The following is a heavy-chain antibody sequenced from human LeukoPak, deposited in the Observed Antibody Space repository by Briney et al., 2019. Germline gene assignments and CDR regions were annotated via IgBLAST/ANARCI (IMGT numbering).Heavy chain of an antibody. D-gene: IGHD4-17*01. Sequence: ASVKVSCKASGYTFTSYAMHWVRQAPGQRLEWMGWINTGNGNTKYSQKFQGRVTFTKDTSASTASMELSSLRSEDTAVYYCARIGDYGDYVRYFDYWGQGTLVTVSS. CDR3: ARIGDYGDYVRYFDY. CDR1: GYTFTSYA. V-gene: IGHV1-3*04. J-gene: IGHJ4*02. CDR2: INTGNGNT.